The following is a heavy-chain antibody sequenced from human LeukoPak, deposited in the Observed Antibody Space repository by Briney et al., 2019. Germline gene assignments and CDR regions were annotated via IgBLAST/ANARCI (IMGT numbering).Heavy chain of an antibody. Sequence: SETLSLTCAVYGGSFSGYYWSWIRQPPGKGLEWIGEINHSGSTNYNPSLKSRVTISVDTSKNQFSLKLSSVTAADTAVYYCARLLERNWEEIDNFDYWGQGTLVTVSS. CDR3: ARLLERNWEEIDNFDY. CDR1: GGSFSGYY. D-gene: IGHD7-27*01. J-gene: IGHJ4*02. V-gene: IGHV4-34*01. CDR2: INHSGST.